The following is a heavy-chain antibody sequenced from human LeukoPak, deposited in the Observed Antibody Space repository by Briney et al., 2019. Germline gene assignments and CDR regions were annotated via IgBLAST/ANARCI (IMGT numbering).Heavy chain of an antibody. J-gene: IGHJ6*03. Sequence: GGSLRLSCAASGFTFSSYSMNWVRQAPGKGLEWVSSISSSSSYIYYADSVKGRFTISRDNAKNSLYLQMNSLRAEDTAVYYCARSLKEKYYDFWSGTYMDVWGKGTRSPSP. CDR3: ARSLKEKYYDFWSGTYMDV. V-gene: IGHV3-21*01. CDR2: ISSSSSYI. D-gene: IGHD3-3*01. CDR1: GFTFSSYS.